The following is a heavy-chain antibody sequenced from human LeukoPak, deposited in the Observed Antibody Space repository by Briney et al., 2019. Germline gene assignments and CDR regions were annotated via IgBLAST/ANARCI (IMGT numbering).Heavy chain of an antibody. V-gene: IGHV4-39*01. CDR3: ARNMTAVARLDVFDI. J-gene: IGHJ3*02. CDR1: ADSLSSSFHY. Sequence: SETLSLTCTLSADSLSSSFHYWGWLRQSPGKGLEWLGSIYYSGSTYYNPSLKSRVTISVDTSKNQFSLELRSVTAADTAIYYCARNMTAVARLDVFDIWGPGTMVTVSS. CDR2: IYYSGST. D-gene: IGHD4-17*01.